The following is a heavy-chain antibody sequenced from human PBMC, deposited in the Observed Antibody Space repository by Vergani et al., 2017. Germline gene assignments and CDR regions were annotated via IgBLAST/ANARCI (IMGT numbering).Heavy chain of an antibody. V-gene: IGHV4-59*01. CDR2: IYYSGST. J-gene: IGHJ5*02. CDR1: GGSISSYY. D-gene: IGHD3-22*01. CDR3: ARAYDSSCYYSP. Sequence: QVQLQESGPGLVKPSQTLSLTCTVSGGSISSYYWSWIRQPPGKGLEWIGYIYYSGSTNYNPSLKSRVTIQVDTSKNQLSLKLSSVTAADTAVYYCARAYDSSCYYSPWGQGTLVTVSS.